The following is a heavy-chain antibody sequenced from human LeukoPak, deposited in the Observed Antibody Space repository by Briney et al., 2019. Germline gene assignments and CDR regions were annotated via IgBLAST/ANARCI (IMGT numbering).Heavy chain of an antibody. CDR2: IYYSGST. Sequence: ASETLSLTCTVSGGSISSGGYYWSWIRQHPGKGLEWIGYIYYSGSTYYNPSLKSRVTMSVDTSKNQFSLKLSSVTAADTAVYYCARDAGGGSYVHDYWGQGTLVTVSS. J-gene: IGHJ4*02. V-gene: IGHV4-31*03. CDR1: GGSISSGGYY. D-gene: IGHD1-26*01. CDR3: ARDAGGGSYVHDY.